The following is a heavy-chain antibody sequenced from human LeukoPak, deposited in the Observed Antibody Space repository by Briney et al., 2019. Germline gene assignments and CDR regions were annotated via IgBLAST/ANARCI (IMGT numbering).Heavy chain of an antibody. CDR3: ARGGKHRYCSGDSCHKPDY. CDR2: IYPGDSDT. Sequence: GESLKISCKGSGYSFTSYWIGWVRQMPGKGLEWMGIIYPGDSDTRYSPSFQGQVTISADKSISTAYLRWSSLKASDTAMYYCARGGKHRYCSGDSCHKPDYWGQGTLVTVSS. D-gene: IGHD2-15*01. CDR1: GYSFTSYW. J-gene: IGHJ4*02. V-gene: IGHV5-51*01.